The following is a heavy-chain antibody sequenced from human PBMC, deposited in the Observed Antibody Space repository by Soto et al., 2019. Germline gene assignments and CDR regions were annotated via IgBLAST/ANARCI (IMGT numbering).Heavy chain of an antibody. CDR3: ASLSGSGSRRYYYYGMDV. D-gene: IGHD3-10*01. V-gene: IGHV5-10-1*01. Sequence: GESLKISCKGSGYSFTSYWISWVRQMPGKGLEWMGRIDPSDSYTNYSPSFQGHVTISADKSISTAYLQWSSLKASDTAMYYCASLSGSGSRRYYYYGMDVWAQGTTVTVSS. CDR1: GYSFTSYW. CDR2: IDPSDSYT. J-gene: IGHJ6*02.